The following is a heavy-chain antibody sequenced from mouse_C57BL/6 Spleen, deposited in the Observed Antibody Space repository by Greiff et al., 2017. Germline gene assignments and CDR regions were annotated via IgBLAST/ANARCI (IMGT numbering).Heavy chain of an antibody. CDR2: INPNNGGT. CDR3: ARSQSPHYYGSSYHYFDY. CDR1: GYTFTDYN. D-gene: IGHD1-1*01. J-gene: IGHJ2*01. V-gene: IGHV1-18*01. Sequence: EVQLQQSGPELVKPGASVKIPCKASGYTFTDYNMDWVKQSHGKSLEWIGDINPNNGGTIYNQKFKGKATLTVDKSSSTAYMELRSLTSEDTAVYYCARSQSPHYYGSSYHYFDYWGQGTTLTVSS.